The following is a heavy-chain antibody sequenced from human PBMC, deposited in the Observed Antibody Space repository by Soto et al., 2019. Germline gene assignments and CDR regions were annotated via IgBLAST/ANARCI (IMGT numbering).Heavy chain of an antibody. J-gene: IGHJ4*02. CDR3: AKWDSGGYYLFDY. D-gene: IGHD3-22*01. CDR1: GFTFSSYA. Sequence: QVQLVESGGGVVQPERSLRLSCAASGFTFSSYAMHWVRQAPGKGLEWVAVISYDGSNKYYADSVKGRFTISRDNSKNTMYLQKNRLRGEDTAVYYWAKWDSGGYYLFDYWGQGTLVTVSS. CDR2: ISYDGSNK. V-gene: IGHV3-30-3*01.